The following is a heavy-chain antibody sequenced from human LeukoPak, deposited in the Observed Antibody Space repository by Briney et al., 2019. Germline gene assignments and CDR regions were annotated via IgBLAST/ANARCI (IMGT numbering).Heavy chain of an antibody. Sequence: PSQTLSLTCAIFGDSVSSNSASWNWIRQSPSRGLEWLGRTYYRSEWYIDCAVSVKSRMVINPDTSKNQFSLQLNSVTDEDTAIYYCARMSWLLQGGFDHWGQGTLVTVSS. V-gene: IGHV6-1*01. CDR1: GDSVSSNSAS. D-gene: IGHD5-24*01. J-gene: IGHJ4*02. CDR2: TYYRSEWYI. CDR3: ARMSWLLQGGFDH.